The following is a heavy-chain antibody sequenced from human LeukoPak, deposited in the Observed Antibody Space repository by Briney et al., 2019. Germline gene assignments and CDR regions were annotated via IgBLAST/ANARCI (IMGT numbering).Heavy chain of an antibody. J-gene: IGHJ3*02. CDR1: GYSISSGYY. CDR3: ARSGGVAYYYDSSGYYRSAFDI. Sequence: SETLSLTCTVSGYSISSGYYWGWIRQAPGKGLEWIGSIYHSGSTYYNPSLKSRVTISVDTSKNQFSLKLSSVTAADTAVYYCARSGGVAYYYDSSGYYRSAFDIWGQGTMVTVSS. CDR2: IYHSGST. D-gene: IGHD3-22*01. V-gene: IGHV4-38-2*02.